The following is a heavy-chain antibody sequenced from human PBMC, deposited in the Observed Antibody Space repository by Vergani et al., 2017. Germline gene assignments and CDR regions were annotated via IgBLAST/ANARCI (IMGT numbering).Heavy chain of an antibody. CDR1: GFTFSSYS. CDR3: ARDAGYCSSTICYMVDY. V-gene: IGHV3-21*01. J-gene: IGHJ4*02. CDR2: ISSSSSYI. D-gene: IGHD2-2*03. Sequence: EVQLVESGGGLVKPGGSLRLSCAASGFTFSSYSMNWVRQAPGKGLEWVSSISSSSSYIYYADSVKGRFTISRDNAKNSLYLQMNSLGAEDTAVYYCARDAGYCSSTICYMVDYWGQGTLVTVSS.